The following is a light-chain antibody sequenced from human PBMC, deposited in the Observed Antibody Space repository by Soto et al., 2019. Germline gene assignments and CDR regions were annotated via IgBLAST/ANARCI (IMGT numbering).Light chain of an antibody. Sequence: QLVLTQPPSASGTPGQRVTISCSGSSSNIGTKTVNWYQHLPGTAPKLLIYNNNERPSGVPDRFSASKSGTSAALAISGLQSEDEADYYCATWDDRLNGRVFGGGTKLTVL. CDR3: ATWDDRLNGRV. V-gene: IGLV1-44*01. J-gene: IGLJ2*01. CDR2: NNN. CDR1: SSNIGTKT.